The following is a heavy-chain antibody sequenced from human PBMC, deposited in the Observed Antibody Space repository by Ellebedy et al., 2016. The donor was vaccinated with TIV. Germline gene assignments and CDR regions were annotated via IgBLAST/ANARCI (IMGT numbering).Heavy chain of an antibody. V-gene: IGHV4-30-4*01. CDR2: IYYSGST. D-gene: IGHD3-22*01. CDR1: GGSISSSSYY. Sequence: SETLSLXCTVSGGSISSSSYYWSWIRQPPGKGLEWIGYIYYSGSTYYNPSLKSRVTISVDTSKNQFSLKLSSVTAADTAVYYCARADYYYDSSGIPDGAFDIWGQGTMVTVSS. J-gene: IGHJ3*02. CDR3: ARADYYYDSSGIPDGAFDI.